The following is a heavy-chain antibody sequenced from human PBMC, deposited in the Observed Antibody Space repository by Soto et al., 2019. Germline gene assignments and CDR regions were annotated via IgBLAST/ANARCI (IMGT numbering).Heavy chain of an antibody. V-gene: IGHV1-8*01. CDR3: ARYHYYYCMDV. CDR2: MNPNSGNT. J-gene: IGHJ6*02. Sequence: QVQLVQSGADVRKPGASVKVSCKASGYTFTTYDINWVRQATGQGLEWMGWMNPNSGNTVYAQKFQGRVTMTRNTSINTAYMELTSLTSDDTAVYYCARYHYYYCMDVWGQGTTVTVSS. D-gene: IGHD3-22*01. CDR1: GYTFTTYD.